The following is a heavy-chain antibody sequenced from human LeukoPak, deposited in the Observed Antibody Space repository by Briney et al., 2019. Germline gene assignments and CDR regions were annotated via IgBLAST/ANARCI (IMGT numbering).Heavy chain of an antibody. V-gene: IGHV3-33*03. CDR3: AKDNTDTSSCLDY. CDR2: IWFDGSET. CDR1: GFTFSDYA. Sequence: PGGSLRLSCAASGFTFSDYAMHWVRQAPGKGLEWVAVIWFDGSETYYADSVMGRFTISRDKSKNTLFLQMNSLRADDTAVYYCAKDNTDTSSCLDYWGQGTLVTVSS. J-gene: IGHJ4*02. D-gene: IGHD2-2*01.